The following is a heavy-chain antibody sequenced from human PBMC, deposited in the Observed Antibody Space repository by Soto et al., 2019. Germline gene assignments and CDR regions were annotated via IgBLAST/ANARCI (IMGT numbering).Heavy chain of an antibody. CDR2: IYYSGST. D-gene: IGHD3-22*01. J-gene: IGHJ6*02. CDR1: GGSISSSSYY. Sequence: LSLTCTVSGGSISSSSYYWGWIRQPPGKGLEWIGSIYYSGSTYYNPSLKSRVTISVDTSKNQFSLKLSSVTAADTAVYYCARGWGYYDSSGYPYYYYGMDVWGQGTTVTVS. CDR3: ARGWGYYDSSGYPYYYYGMDV. V-gene: IGHV4-39*01.